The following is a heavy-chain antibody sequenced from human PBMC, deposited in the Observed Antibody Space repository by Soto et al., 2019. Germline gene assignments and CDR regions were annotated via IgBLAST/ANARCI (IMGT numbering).Heavy chain of an antibody. J-gene: IGHJ4*02. CDR3: ARAAREIFDF. V-gene: IGHV4-31*03. Sequence: PSEALSLTYTVSGGSISPGGYYWSWIRQHPGKGMEWIGYIYYSGSTYYNTSLKSRVTISVDTSKNQFSMKLSSVTAAATAVYYCARAAREIFDFCGQEALVTV. CDR2: IYYSGST. D-gene: IGHD6-25*01. CDR1: GGSISPGGYY.